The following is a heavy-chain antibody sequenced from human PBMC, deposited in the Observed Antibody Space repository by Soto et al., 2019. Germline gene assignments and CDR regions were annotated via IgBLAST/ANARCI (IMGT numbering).Heavy chain of an antibody. Sequence: PSETLSLTCAVYGGSCSGYYWRWIRQPPGKGLEWIGEINHSGSTNYNPTLKSRVTISVDTSKNQFSLKLSSVTAADTAVYYCARRRVRLDSSGYRGGLYNWFDPWGQGTPVTVSS. CDR2: INHSGST. J-gene: IGHJ5*02. D-gene: IGHD3-22*01. CDR3: ARRRVRLDSSGYRGGLYNWFDP. CDR1: GGSCSGYY. V-gene: IGHV4-34*01.